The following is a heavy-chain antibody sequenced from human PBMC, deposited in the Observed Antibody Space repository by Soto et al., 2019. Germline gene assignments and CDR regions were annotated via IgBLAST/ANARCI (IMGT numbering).Heavy chain of an antibody. D-gene: IGHD6-19*01. J-gene: IGHJ3*02. CDR2: INPYGGAA. Sequence: ASVKVSCNASGYTFTSTLMHWVRQAPGQGLEWMGIINPYGGAATYAEKFQGRVTITADESTSTAYMELSSLRSEDTAVYYCARTIAVAGTVAFDIWGQGTMVTVSS. V-gene: IGHV1-46*01. CDR3: ARTIAVAGTVAFDI. CDR1: GYTFTSTL.